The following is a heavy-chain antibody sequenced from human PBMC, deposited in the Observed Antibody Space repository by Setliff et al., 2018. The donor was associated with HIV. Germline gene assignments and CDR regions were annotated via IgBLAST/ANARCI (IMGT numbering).Heavy chain of an antibody. D-gene: IGHD1-1*01. V-gene: IGHV3-15*01. J-gene: IGHJ4*02. CDR2: IKSEADGGTE. CDR1: GFFFKNAW. CDR3: TTAGHGSLDFDY. Sequence: GESPKISCAASGFFFKNAWMSWVRQAPGKGLEWIGRIKSEADGGTEESAAFLKGRFTISRDDSKNTLFLQMNSLKVEDTALYYCTTAGHGSLDFDYWGQGTRVTVSS.